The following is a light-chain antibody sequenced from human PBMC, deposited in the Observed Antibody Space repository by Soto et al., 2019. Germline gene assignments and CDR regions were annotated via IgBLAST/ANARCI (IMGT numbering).Light chain of an antibody. J-gene: IGLJ2*01. CDR2: DVN. Sequence: QSALTQPASVSGSPGQWITISCTGTSSDIGGYNYVSWYQQHPGKAPKLMIYDVNNRPSGVSNRFSGSKSGNTASLTISGLQAEDEADYYCSSYTSSSTAVFGGGTKVTVL. CDR1: SSDIGGYNY. CDR3: SSYTSSSTAV. V-gene: IGLV2-14*03.